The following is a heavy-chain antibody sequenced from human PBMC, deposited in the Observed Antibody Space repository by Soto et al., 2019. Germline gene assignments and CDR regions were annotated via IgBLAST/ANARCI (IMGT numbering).Heavy chain of an antibody. CDR3: AKASSSGSHNREYYYYYHDMDV. CDR1: GFTFSNYA. D-gene: IGHD6-19*01. Sequence: GGSLRLSCAASGFTFSNYAMSWVRQAPGKGLEWVSGIVGSGGNTYYADSVKGRFTVSRDNSKNTLYLQMDSLRAEDTAVYYCAKASSSGSHNREYYYYYHDMDVWGQGTTVTVSS. CDR2: IVGSGGNT. J-gene: IGHJ6*02. V-gene: IGHV3-23*01.